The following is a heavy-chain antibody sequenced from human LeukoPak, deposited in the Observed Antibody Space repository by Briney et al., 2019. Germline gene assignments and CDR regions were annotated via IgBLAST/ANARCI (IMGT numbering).Heavy chain of an antibody. CDR3: ARQRAIVVVPAAKGAFDI. Sequence: PGGSLRLSCAASGFTFSSYSMNWVRQAPGKGLEWVSSISSSSSYIYYADSVKGRFTISRDNAKNSLYLQMNSLRAEDTAVYYSARQRAIVVVPAAKGAFDIWGQGTMVTVSS. D-gene: IGHD2-2*01. V-gene: IGHV3-21*01. CDR2: ISSSSSYI. J-gene: IGHJ3*02. CDR1: GFTFSSYS.